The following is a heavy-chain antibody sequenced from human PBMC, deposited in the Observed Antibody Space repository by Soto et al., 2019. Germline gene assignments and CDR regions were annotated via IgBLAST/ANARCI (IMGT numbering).Heavy chain of an antibody. J-gene: IGHJ4*02. Sequence: GGSLRLSCAASGFTFSSYSMNWVRQAPGKGLEWVSSISSSSSYIYYADSVKGRFTISRDNAKNSLYLQMNSLRAEDTAVYYCARVPHDILTGYSDYWGQGTLVTVSS. CDR3: ARVPHDILTGYSDY. V-gene: IGHV3-21*01. CDR1: GFTFSSYS. CDR2: ISSSSSYI. D-gene: IGHD3-9*01.